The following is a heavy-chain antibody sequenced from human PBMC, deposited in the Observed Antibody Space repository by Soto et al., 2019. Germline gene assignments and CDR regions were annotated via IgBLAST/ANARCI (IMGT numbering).Heavy chain of an antibody. CDR2: ISAYNGNT. CDR1: GYTFTSYG. J-gene: IGHJ3*02. Sequence: ASEKVSCKASGYTFTSYGISWVRQAPGQGLEWMGWISAYNGNTNYAQKLQGRVTMTTDTSTSTAYMELRSLRSDDTAVYYCARDYCSSTRCSAHAFDICGQATMLTLSS. D-gene: IGHD2-2*01. CDR3: ARDYCSSTRCSAHAFDI. V-gene: IGHV1-18*01.